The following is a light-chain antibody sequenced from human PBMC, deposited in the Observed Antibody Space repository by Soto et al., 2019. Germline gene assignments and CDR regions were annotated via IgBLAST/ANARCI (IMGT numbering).Light chain of an antibody. CDR1: QSISSY. V-gene: IGKV1-39*01. CDR2: AAS. Sequence: VSLGGSRIINCRASQSISSYLNWYQQKPGKAPKLLIYAASSLQSGVPSRFSGRGSGTDFTLTCGSLQPEDLATYYRRHRDSILRTFGGGTKVDI. J-gene: IGKJ4*02. CDR3: RHRDSILRT.